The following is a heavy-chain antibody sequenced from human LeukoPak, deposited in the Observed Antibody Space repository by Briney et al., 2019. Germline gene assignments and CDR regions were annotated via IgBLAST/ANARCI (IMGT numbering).Heavy chain of an antibody. V-gene: IGHV4-61*02. CDR1: GGSIISNSYF. Sequence: RASETLSLTCTVSGGSIISNSYFWSWIRQPAGKGLEWIGRIYSSGSTNYSPSLESRVTISVDTSKNQFSLKLSSVTAADTAVYYCARYDYTFLYDTFDVWGQGTMVTVS. D-gene: IGHD4-11*01. J-gene: IGHJ3*01. CDR2: IYSSGST. CDR3: ARYDYTFLYDTFDV.